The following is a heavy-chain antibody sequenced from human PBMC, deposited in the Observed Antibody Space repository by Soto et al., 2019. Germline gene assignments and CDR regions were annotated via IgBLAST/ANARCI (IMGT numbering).Heavy chain of an antibody. J-gene: IGHJ4*02. CDR1: GFTFNRFA. V-gene: IGHV3-23*01. CDR2: IAGVV. Sequence: EVQFLESGGGLVQPGGSLRLSCAASGFTFNRFAVAWVRQAPGKGLEWVSAIAGVVYNADSVKGRFTSSRDDSKDTLYRHMNGLRVEETAVYYCARVISLDDNSWSGYSYFDYWGPGTLVTVSS. D-gene: IGHD3-3*01. CDR3: ARVISLDDNSWSGYSYFDY.